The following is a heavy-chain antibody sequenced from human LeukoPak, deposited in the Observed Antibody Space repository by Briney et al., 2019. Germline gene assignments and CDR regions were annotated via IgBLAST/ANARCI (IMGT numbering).Heavy chain of an antibody. Sequence: GESLKISCKGSGYSFTRYWIGWVRQMPGKGLEWMGIIYPSDSDTRYSPSFQGQVAISADKSISTAYLQWSSLKASDTAMYYCARRADISGSYYYTMDVWGQGTTVTVSS. D-gene: IGHD3-9*01. J-gene: IGHJ6*02. CDR2: IYPSDSDT. V-gene: IGHV5-51*01. CDR1: GYSFTRYW. CDR3: ARRADISGSYYYTMDV.